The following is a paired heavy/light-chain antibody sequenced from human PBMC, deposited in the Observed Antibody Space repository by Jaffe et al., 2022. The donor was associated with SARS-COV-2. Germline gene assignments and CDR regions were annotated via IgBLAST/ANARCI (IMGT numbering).Light chain of an antibody. J-gene: IGKJ2*01. CDR2: RLS. V-gene: IGKV2-30*01. CDR3: MQTAQWPYT. Sequence: DVVMTQSPLSLPVTLGQPASISCRSSQSLVSGYGNTYLHWFQQRPGQSPRRLIYRLSNRDSGVPDRFSGSGSGSDFTLKISRVEAEDVGFYYCMQTAQWPYTSGQGTRLEIK. CDR1: QSLVSGYGNTY.
Heavy chain of an antibody. V-gene: IGHV3-7*01. CDR1: GFTFSNSW. CDR3: ATSAGGV. Sequence: EVQLVESGGDLVQPGGSLRLSCAASGFTFSNSWMSWVRQAPGKGLEWVANIKNDESEKYYVGSAKGRFTISRDNAKNSLYLQMNSLRAEDTAVYYCATSAGGVWGTGTTVTVSS. CDR2: IKNDESEK. D-gene: IGHD2-15*01. J-gene: IGHJ6*04.